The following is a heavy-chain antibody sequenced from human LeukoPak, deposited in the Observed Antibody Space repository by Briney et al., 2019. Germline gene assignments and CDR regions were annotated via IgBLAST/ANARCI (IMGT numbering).Heavy chain of an antibody. CDR3: ARGSWSYYYMDV. D-gene: IGHD6-13*01. J-gene: IGHJ6*03. CDR2: IYYSGST. Sequence: PSKTLSLTCTVSGGSISSYYWSWIRQPPGKGLEWIGYIYYSGSTNYNPSLKSRVTISVDTSKNQFSLKLSSVTAADTAVYYCARGSWSYYYMDVWGKGTTVTISS. CDR1: GGSISSYY. V-gene: IGHV4-59*01.